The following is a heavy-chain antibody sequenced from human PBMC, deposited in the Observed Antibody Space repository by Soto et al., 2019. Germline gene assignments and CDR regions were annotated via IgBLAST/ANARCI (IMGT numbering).Heavy chain of an antibody. J-gene: IGHJ4*02. CDR1: GFSFGSYS. CDR3: PRSSYLDY. V-gene: IGHV3-23*01. Sequence: GGSLRLSCVASGFSFGSYSLTWVRQAPGKGLEWVSTISGSDGKTFYADAVKGRFSISRDISQSTLYLQMNSLRADDTAIYYCPRSSYLDYWGQGTRVTVCS. CDR2: ISGSDGKT.